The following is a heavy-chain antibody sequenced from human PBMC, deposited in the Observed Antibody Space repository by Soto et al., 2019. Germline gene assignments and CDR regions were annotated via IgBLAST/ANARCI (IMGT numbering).Heavy chain of an antibody. CDR3: ARDRVYSSSSAYWFDP. CDR2: IIPIFGTA. V-gene: IGHV1-69*13. Sequence: SVKVSCKASGGTFSSYAISWVRQAPGQGLEWMGGIIPIFGTANYAQKFQGRVTITADESTSTAYMELSSLRSEDTAVYYCARDRVYSSSSAYWFDPWGQGTLVTVSS. D-gene: IGHD6-6*01. CDR1: GGTFSSYA. J-gene: IGHJ5*02.